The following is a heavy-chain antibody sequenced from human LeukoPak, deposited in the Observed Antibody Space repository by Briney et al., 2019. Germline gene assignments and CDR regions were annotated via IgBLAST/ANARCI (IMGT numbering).Heavy chain of an antibody. Sequence: GGSLRLSCAASGFTFDDYAMHWVRQAPGKGLEWVSLINGDGGSTYYADSVKDRFTISRDNSKNSLYLQMNSLRTEDTALYYCAKTIVVVPAAASDLYYYYGMDVWGQGTTVTVSS. J-gene: IGHJ6*02. CDR3: AKTIVVVPAAASDLYYYYGMDV. CDR2: INGDGGST. V-gene: IGHV3-43*02. CDR1: GFTFDDYA. D-gene: IGHD2-2*01.